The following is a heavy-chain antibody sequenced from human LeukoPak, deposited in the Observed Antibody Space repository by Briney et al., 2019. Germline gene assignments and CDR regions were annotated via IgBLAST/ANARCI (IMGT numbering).Heavy chain of an antibody. CDR1: GFPFSSYA. D-gene: IGHD3-22*01. Sequence: GSLRLSCSASGFPFSSYAMHWVRQAPGKGLEYVSAISSNGGSTYYANSVKGRFTISRDNSKNTLYLQMGSLRAEDMAVYYCAGIDSKGYMDVWGKGTTVTVSS. V-gene: IGHV3-64*01. J-gene: IGHJ6*03. CDR3: AGIDSKGYMDV. CDR2: ISSNGGST.